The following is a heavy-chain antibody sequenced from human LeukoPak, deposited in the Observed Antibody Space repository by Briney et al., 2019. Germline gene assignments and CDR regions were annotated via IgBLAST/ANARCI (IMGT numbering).Heavy chain of an antibody. CDR1: GFTFNSHW. CDR2: INQDGSEK. V-gene: IGHV3-7*01. D-gene: IGHD4-23*01. CDR3: ARDVNGGSFDY. Sequence: PGGSLRLSCAASGFTFNSHWMSWVRQAPERGLEWVASINQDGSEKNHVDSVRGRFTISRDNAKNSLYLQMNSLRVEDTAVYYCARDVNGGSFDYWGQGTLFTSPQ. J-gene: IGHJ4*02.